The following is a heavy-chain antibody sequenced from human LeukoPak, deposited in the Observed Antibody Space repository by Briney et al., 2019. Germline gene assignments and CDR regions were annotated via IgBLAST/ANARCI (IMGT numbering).Heavy chain of an antibody. Sequence: SQTLSLTCAISGDSVSSNSAAWNWIRQSPSRGLEWLGRTYYRSKWISDYAVSVKSRMAINADTSKNQFSLQVNSVTPEDTAVYYCARKGTVTTPFDYWGQGILVTVSS. CDR1: GDSVSSNSAA. D-gene: IGHD1/OR15-1a*01. CDR2: TYYRSKWIS. CDR3: ARKGTVTTPFDY. V-gene: IGHV6-1*01. J-gene: IGHJ4*02.